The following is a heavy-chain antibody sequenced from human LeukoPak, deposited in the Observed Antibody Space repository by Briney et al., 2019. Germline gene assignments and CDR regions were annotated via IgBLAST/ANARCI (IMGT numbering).Heavy chain of an antibody. Sequence: PSETLSLTCAVYGGSFSGYYWSWIRQPPGKGLEWIGEINHSGGTNYNPSLKSRVTISVDTSKNQFSLKLSSVTAADTAVYYCARARSGINYYGSGSYYNYWGQGTLVTVSS. J-gene: IGHJ4*02. CDR1: GGSFSGYY. CDR2: INHSGGT. CDR3: ARARSGINYYGSGSYYNY. V-gene: IGHV4-34*01. D-gene: IGHD3-10*01.